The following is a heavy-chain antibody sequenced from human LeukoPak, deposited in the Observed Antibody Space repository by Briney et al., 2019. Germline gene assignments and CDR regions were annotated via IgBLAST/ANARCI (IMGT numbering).Heavy chain of an antibody. CDR3: GRDALVGYFSYYYIDV. V-gene: IGHV4-59*11. CDR2: ISNSGST. D-gene: IGHD2-15*01. CDR1: DGPIRSHY. Sequence: SETLSLTCTVSDGPIRSHYWTWIRQSPVKGLEWIGDISNSGSTKYNPSLQSRVTISIDTSKSQFSLRLSSVTAADTAVYYCGRDALVGYFSYYYIDVWGKGITVTVSS. J-gene: IGHJ6*03.